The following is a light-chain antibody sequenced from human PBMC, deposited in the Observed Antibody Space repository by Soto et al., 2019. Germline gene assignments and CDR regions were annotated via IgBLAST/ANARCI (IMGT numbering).Light chain of an antibody. V-gene: IGLV2-14*01. CDR2: EDT. Sequence: QSALTQPASVSGSPGQSITISCTGTSSDVGGYKYVSWFQQHPGKAPKLMIYEDTNRPSGVSNRFSGSKSGNTASLTISGLQAEDEADYYCNSYTTGSTWVFGGGTKLTVL. J-gene: IGLJ3*02. CDR1: SSDVGGYKY. CDR3: NSYTTGSTWV.